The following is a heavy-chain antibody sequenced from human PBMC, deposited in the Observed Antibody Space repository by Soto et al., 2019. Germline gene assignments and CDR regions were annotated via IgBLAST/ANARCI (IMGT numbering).Heavy chain of an antibody. CDR1: GFTFSSYA. CDR2: ISGSGGST. V-gene: IGHV3-23*01. CDR3: AKDGAAHDFWSGSKTTLGWFDP. J-gene: IGHJ5*02. D-gene: IGHD3-3*01. Sequence: EVQLLESGGGLVQPGGSLRLSCAASGFTFSSYAMSWVRQAPGKGLEWVSAISGSGGSTYYADSVKGRFTISRDNSKNTLYLQMNSLRAEDTAVYYCAKDGAAHDFWSGSKTTLGWFDPWCQGTLVTVSS.